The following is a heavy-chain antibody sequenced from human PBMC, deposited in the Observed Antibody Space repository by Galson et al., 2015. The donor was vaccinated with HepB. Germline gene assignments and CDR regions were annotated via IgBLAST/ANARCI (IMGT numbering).Heavy chain of an antibody. D-gene: IGHD3-10*01. J-gene: IGHJ5*02. CDR3: ARMYGAGTFWGPLIGP. V-gene: IGHV4-39*01. Sequence: SETLSLTCTVSSGSITSSGFYWGWIRQPPGKGLAWIGSIAFRGKTYHNSSPKSRVTMSVDTSKNQFSLSLRSVTASDTAVYYCARMYGAGTFWGPLIGPWGQGTLVTVSS. CDR1: SGSITSSGFY. CDR2: IAFRGKT.